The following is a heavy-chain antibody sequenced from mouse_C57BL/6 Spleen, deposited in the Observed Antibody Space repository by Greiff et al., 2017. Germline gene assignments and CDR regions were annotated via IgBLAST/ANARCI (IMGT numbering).Heavy chain of an antibody. CDR1: GYTFTSYT. CDR3: ARTGRDAMDY. D-gene: IGHD4-1*01. Sequence: QVQLQQSGAELARPGASVKMSCKASGYTFTSYTMHWVKQRPGQGLEWIGYINPSSGYTKYNQKFKGKATWTADKSSSTAYMQLSSLTSEDSAVYYCARTGRDAMDYWGQGTSVTVSS. CDR2: INPSSGYT. J-gene: IGHJ4*01. V-gene: IGHV1-4*01.